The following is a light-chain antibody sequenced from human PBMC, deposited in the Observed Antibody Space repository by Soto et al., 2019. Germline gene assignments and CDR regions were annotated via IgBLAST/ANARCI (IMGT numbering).Light chain of an antibody. Sequence: DVVMTQPPLSLSVAPGQPASISCKSSQSLLHITGETFLFWYLQKPGQSPQLLIYEVSNRVSGVPDRFSGSGSGTDFSLEISRVETDYVGIYYCMQSTQLPPPFGQGTRLEIK. CDR3: MQSTQLPPP. CDR2: EVS. J-gene: IGKJ5*01. CDR1: QSLLHITGETF. V-gene: IGKV2D-29*02.